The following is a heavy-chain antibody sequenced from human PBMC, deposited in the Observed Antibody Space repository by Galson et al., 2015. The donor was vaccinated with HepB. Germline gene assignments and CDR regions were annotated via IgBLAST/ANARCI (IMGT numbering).Heavy chain of an antibody. CDR2: MNPNRGDT. V-gene: IGHV1-8*01. J-gene: IGHJ6*03. CDR1: GYTFTSYD. CDR3: ARVYLVVVSAAPYYYYYMDV. Sequence: SVKVSCKAYGYTFTSYDINWVRQATGQGLEWMGWMNPNRGDTGYAQKFQGRVTMTRNTSISTAYMELNSLKSEDTAAYYCARVYLVVVSAAPYYYYYMDVWGKGTTVTVSS. D-gene: IGHD2-2*01.